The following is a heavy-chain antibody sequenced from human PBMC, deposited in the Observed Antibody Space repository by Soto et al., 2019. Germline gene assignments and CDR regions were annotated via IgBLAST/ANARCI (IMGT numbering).Heavy chain of an antibody. V-gene: IGHV3-64*01. Sequence: GGSLRLSCAASGFTFSSYAMHWVRQAPGKGLEYVSAISSNGGSTYYANSVKGRFTISRDNSKNTLYLQMGSLRAEDMAVYYCARGDSNWIFDYWGQGTLVTVSS. CDR1: GFTFSSYA. J-gene: IGHJ4*02. D-gene: IGHD4-4*01. CDR3: ARGDSNWIFDY. CDR2: ISSNGGST.